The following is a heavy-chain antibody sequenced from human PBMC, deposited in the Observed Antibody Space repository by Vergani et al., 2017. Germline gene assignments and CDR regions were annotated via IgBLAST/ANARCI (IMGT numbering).Heavy chain of an antibody. V-gene: IGHV3-33*01. J-gene: IGHJ5*02. Sequence: QVQLVESGGGVVQPGRSLRLSCAASGFTFSSYGMHWVRQAPGKGLEWVAVIWFDGSNKYYADSVKGRFTISRDNSKNTQYLQMNSLRAEDTAVYYCARARYSNYGWFDPWGQGTLVTVSS. CDR1: GFTFSSYG. CDR3: ARARYSNYGWFDP. CDR2: IWFDGSNK. D-gene: IGHD4-11*01.